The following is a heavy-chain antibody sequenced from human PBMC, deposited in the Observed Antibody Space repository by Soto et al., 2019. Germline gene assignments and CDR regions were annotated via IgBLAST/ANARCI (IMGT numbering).Heavy chain of an antibody. D-gene: IGHD3-22*01. J-gene: IGHJ4*02. CDR1: GYTFTSYA. CDR2: INAGNGNT. V-gene: IGHV1-3*01. Sequence: ASVKVSCKASGYTFTSYAMHWVRQAPGQRLEWMGWINAGNGNTKYSQKFQGRVTITRDTSASTAYMELSSLRSEDTAVYYCARDRLLDYDSSGYQFDYWGQGTLVTVS. CDR3: ARDRLLDYDSSGYQFDY.